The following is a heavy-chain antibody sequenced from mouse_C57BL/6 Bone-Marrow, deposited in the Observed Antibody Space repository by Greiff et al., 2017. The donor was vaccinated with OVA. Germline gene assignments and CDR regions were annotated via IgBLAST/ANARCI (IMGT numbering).Heavy chain of an antibody. Sequence: VKLQESGAELVKPGASVKLSCKASGYTFTSYWMQWVKQRPGQGLEWIGEIDPSDSYTNYNQKFKGKATLTVDTSSSTAYMQLSSLTSEDSAVYYCAQLRPNYYAMDYWGQGTSVTVSS. CDR1: GYTFTSYW. D-gene: IGHD3-2*02. CDR3: AQLRPNYYAMDY. V-gene: IGHV1-50*01. J-gene: IGHJ4*01. CDR2: IDPSDSYT.